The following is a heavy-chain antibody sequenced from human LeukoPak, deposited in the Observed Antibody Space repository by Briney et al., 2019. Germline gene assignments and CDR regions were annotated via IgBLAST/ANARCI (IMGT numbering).Heavy chain of an antibody. V-gene: IGHV3-23*01. CDR3: AKGGGRPLDDAFDV. CDR2: ILNSGVST. Sequence: GGSLRLSCAASGFTFGTYAMTWVRQAPGMGLEWVSTILNSGVSTYHADSVKGRFTISRDNSRNTLHLQMNSLRAEDTAVYYCAKGGGRPLDDAFDVWGQGTMVTVSS. J-gene: IGHJ3*01. CDR1: GFTFGTYA.